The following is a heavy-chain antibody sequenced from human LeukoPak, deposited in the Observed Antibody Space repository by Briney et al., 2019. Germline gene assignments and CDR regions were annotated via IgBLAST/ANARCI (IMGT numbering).Heavy chain of an antibody. J-gene: IGHJ5*02. CDR2: INPNSGGT. D-gene: IGHD3-3*01. V-gene: IGHV1-2*02. Sequence: ASVKVSCKASGYTFTGYYMHWVRQAPGQGLEWMGWINPNSGGTNYAQKLQGRVTMTRDTSISTAYMELSRLRSDDTAVYYCARDLYDFWSGYLLGRFDPWGQGTLVTVSS. CDR3: ARDLYDFWSGYLLGRFDP. CDR1: GYTFTGYY.